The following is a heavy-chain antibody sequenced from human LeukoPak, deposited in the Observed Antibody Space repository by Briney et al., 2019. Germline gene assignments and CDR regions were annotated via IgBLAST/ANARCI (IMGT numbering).Heavy chain of an antibody. CDR2: IYHSGST. V-gene: IGHV4-30-2*01. CDR1: GGSISSGGYS. Sequence: SETLSLTCAASGGSISSGGYSWSWIRQPPGKGLEWIGYIYHSGSTYYNPSLKSRVTISVDRSKNQFSLKLSSVTAADTAVYYCARSSTSRKNYYYYGMDVWGQGTTVTVSS. CDR3: ARSSTSRKNYYYYGMDV. J-gene: IGHJ6*02. D-gene: IGHD2-2*01.